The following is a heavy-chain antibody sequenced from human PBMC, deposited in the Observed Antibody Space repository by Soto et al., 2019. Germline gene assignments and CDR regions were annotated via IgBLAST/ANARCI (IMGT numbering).Heavy chain of an antibody. Sequence: GGSLRLSCAASGFTFSSYAMTWVRQAPGKGLEWVSAISGTGGNTYYAGSVKGRFTISRDNSKNTVYLQMNSLRAEDTAVYYCVKAVYLLYFDYWGQGTPVTVSS. D-gene: IGHD1-20*01. CDR1: GFTFSSYA. J-gene: IGHJ4*02. V-gene: IGHV3-23*01. CDR2: ISGTGGNT. CDR3: VKAVYLLYFDY.